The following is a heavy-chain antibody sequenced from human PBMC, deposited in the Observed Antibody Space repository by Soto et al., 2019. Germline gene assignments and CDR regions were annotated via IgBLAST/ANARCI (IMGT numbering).Heavy chain of an antibody. CDR3: ARTKGSTVTYYFDY. CDR1: GFSLSTSKVG. J-gene: IGHJ4*02. CDR2: IYWDDDK. Sequence: QITLKESGPTLVKPTQTLTLTCTFSGFSLSTSKVGVGWIRQPPGKALEWLVFIYWDDDKRYSPSLKSRLTITKDTSKNQVVLTMPNMDPVDTATYYCARTKGSTVTYYFDYWGQGTLVTVSS. V-gene: IGHV2-5*02. D-gene: IGHD4-17*01.